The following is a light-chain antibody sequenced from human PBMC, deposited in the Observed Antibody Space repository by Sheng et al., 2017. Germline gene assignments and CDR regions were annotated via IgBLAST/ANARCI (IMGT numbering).Light chain of an antibody. V-gene: IGKV1-5*03. CDR1: QSISGW. CDR2: KAS. J-gene: IGKJ1*01. CDR3: QEYASYSWT. Sequence: DIQMTQSPPTLSASVGDRVSITCRASQSISGWLAWYQQKPGKAPKLLIYKASSLESGVPSRFSGSGSGTEFTLTISNLQPDDVVTYYCQEYASYSWTFGQGTKVEIK.